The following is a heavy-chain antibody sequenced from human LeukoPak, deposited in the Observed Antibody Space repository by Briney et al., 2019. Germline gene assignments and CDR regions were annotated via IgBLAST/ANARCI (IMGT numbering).Heavy chain of an antibody. Sequence: GGSLRLSCAASGFTFSRYWMSWVRQAPGKGLEWVASINQDESAKRYVDSVKGRFTISRDNTKNSLFLQMNSLRVEDTALYYCAKGQGATLPLAFDIWGQGTMVTVSS. CDR1: GFTFSRYW. CDR3: AKGQGATLPLAFDI. V-gene: IGHV3-7*03. CDR2: INQDESAK. D-gene: IGHD1-26*01. J-gene: IGHJ3*02.